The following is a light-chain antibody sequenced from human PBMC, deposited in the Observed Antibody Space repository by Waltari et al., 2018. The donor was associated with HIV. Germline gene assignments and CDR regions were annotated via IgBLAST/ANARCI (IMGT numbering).Light chain of an antibody. J-gene: IGLJ2*01. CDR2: EVT. CDR3: SSFVDRDCFYFP. V-gene: IGLV2-8*01. CDR1: NNDIGSYDY. Sequence: QSALTQPPSASGSPGQSVTRSCTGSNNDIGSYDYVSCYQVHPGKAPKLVICEVTKQPAGGSDRCSGSKSANTASRTGSGLQSEYEADYYCSSFVDRDCFYFPFGGGTRLTAL.